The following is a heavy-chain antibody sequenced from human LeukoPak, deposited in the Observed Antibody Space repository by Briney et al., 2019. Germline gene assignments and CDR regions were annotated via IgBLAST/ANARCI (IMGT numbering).Heavy chain of an antibody. J-gene: IGHJ4*02. Sequence: GGSLRLSCAASGFTFSSYWMVWFRQAPGKGLEWVANIKQDGSEKYYVDSVKGRFTISRDNAKNSLYLQMNSLRAEDTAVYYCAREGGYTVFDYWGQGTLVTVSS. D-gene: IGHD5-24*01. V-gene: IGHV3-7*01. CDR2: IKQDGSEK. CDR3: AREGGYTVFDY. CDR1: GFTFSSYW.